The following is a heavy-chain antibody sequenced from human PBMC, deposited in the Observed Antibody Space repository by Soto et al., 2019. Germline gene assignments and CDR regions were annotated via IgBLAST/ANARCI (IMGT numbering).Heavy chain of an antibody. CDR2: INSDGSVS. CDR1: GFTFSNYW. Sequence: EVQLVESGGGLVQPGGSLRLSCAASGFTFSNYWMYWVRQAPGKGLEWVSRINSDGSVSSHADSVKGRLTISRDNVKNTLYLHMDSLRAEDTAVYYCARGECVGVTCYSLAGSFYYYMDVWGKGTTVTVFS. D-gene: IGHD2-15*01. V-gene: IGHV3-74*02. CDR3: ARGECVGVTCYSLAGSFYYYMDV. J-gene: IGHJ6*03.